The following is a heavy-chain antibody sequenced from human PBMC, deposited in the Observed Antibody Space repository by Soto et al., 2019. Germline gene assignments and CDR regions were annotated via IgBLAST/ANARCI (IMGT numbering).Heavy chain of an antibody. V-gene: IGHV1-69*12. CDR3: AQSLPYSSSSYYFDY. Sequence: QVQLVQSGAEVKKPGSSVKVSCKASGGTFSSYAISWVRQAPGQGLEWMGGIIPIFGTANYAQKFQGRVKITADESRSTAYMELVSVRSEDTAVYYCAQSLPYSSSSYYFDYWGQGTLVTVSS. CDR2: IIPIFGTA. D-gene: IGHD6-13*01. J-gene: IGHJ4*02. CDR1: GGTFSSYA.